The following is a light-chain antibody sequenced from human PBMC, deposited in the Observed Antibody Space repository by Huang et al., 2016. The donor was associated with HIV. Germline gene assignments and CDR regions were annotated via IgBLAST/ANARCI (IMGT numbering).Light chain of an antibody. CDR3: QQSYRTPWA. Sequence: DIQMTQSPLSLSASVGDRVTITCRASQSISSYLNWYQQKPGKAPKVLIYTTSTLQSWVPSRFSGSGSGTDCSLTISSLQPEDFATYYCQQSYRTPWAFGQGTKVEIK. CDR1: QSISSY. CDR2: TTS. V-gene: IGKV1-39*01. J-gene: IGKJ1*01.